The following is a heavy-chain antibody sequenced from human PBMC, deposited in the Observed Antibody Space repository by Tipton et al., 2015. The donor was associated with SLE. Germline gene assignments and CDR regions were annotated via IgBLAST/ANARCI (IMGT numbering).Heavy chain of an antibody. CDR3: ARRGYDSSGFFDY. V-gene: IGHV4-39*01. J-gene: IGHJ4*02. D-gene: IGHD3-22*01. CDR1: GGSISSSSYY. CDR2: IYYSVST. Sequence: TLSLTCTVSGGSISSSSYYWGWIRQPPGKGLEWIGSIYYSVSTYYNPSLKSRVTISVDTSKNQFSLKLSSVTAADTAVYYCARRGYDSSGFFDYWGQGTLVTVSS.